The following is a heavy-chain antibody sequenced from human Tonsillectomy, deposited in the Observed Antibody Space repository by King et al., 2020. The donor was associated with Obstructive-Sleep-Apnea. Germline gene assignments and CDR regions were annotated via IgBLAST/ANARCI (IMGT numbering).Heavy chain of an antibody. CDR2: ISGSGGST. Sequence: VQLVQSGGGLVQPGGSLRLSCAASGFTFSSYAMSWVRQAPGKGLEGGSTISGSGGSTYYADSVKGRFTISRDNSKNTLYLQMNSLRAEDTAVYYCAKTLKYGSGSYRFDYWGQGTLVTVSS. CDR3: AKTLKYGSGSYRFDY. CDR1: GFTFSSYA. D-gene: IGHD3-10*01. V-gene: IGHV3-23*04. J-gene: IGHJ4*02.